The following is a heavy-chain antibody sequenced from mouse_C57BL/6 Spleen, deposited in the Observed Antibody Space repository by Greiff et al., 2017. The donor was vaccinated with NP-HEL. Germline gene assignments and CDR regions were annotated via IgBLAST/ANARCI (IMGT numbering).Heavy chain of an antibody. CDR3: ARGGDFLYYFDY. D-gene: IGHD2-13*01. V-gene: IGHV1-80*01. Sequence: QVQLKESGAELVKPGASVKISCKASGYAFSSYWMNWVKQRPGKGLEWIGQIYPGDGDTNYNGKFKGKATLTADKSSSTAYMQLSSLTSEDSAVYFCARGGDFLYYFDYWGQGTTLTVSS. CDR2: IYPGDGDT. CDR1: GYAFSSYW. J-gene: IGHJ2*01.